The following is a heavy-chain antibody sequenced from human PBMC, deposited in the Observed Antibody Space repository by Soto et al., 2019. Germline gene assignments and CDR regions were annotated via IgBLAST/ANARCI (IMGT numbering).Heavy chain of an antibody. J-gene: IGHJ4*02. CDR2: IYYSEST. CDR1: CDYISSYY. Sequence: SETVSLTCTVSCDYISSYYRSCIRQPAWRGLEWIGNIYYSESTNYNPSLKSRGTISEDTSKNPFSMKMSPVTAADAHVYYCARNLVHCSSTSCYRGNFEYWAQGTLVTVSS. V-gene: IGHV4-59*08. CDR3: ARNLVHCSSTSCYRGNFEY. D-gene: IGHD2-2*02.